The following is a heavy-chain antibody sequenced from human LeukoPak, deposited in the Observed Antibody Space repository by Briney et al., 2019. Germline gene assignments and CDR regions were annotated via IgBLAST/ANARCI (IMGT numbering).Heavy chain of an antibody. CDR3: TRWLQRAAAAGTSYFDY. CDR2: IRSKAFGGTT. V-gene: IGHV3-49*04. CDR1: GFTFGDYA. J-gene: IGHJ4*02. Sequence: GSLRLSCTASGFTFGDYAMSWVRQAPGKGLEWVGFIRSKAFGGTTEYAASVKGRFSISRDDSKSIAYLQMNSLKTEDTAVYYCTRWLQRAAAAGTSYFDYWGQGTLVTVSS. D-gene: IGHD6-13*01.